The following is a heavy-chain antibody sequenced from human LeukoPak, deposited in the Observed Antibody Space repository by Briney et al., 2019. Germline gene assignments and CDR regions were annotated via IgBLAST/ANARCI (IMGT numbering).Heavy chain of an antibody. D-gene: IGHD1-1*01. CDR1: GFTFSTYA. J-gene: IGHJ5*02. V-gene: IGHV3-23*01. Sequence: PGGSLRLSCAASGFTFSTYAMHWVRQAPGKGLEWVSAVSGSGGDTYYADSVTGRFTISRDNSKNTLYVLLNSLRAEDTAVYYCATALGTGFFQSWGRGTLVTVSS. CDR2: VSGSGGDT. CDR3: ATALGTGFFQS.